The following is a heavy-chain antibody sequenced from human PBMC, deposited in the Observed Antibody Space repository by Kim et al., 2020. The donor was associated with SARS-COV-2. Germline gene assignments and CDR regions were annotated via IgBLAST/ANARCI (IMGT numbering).Heavy chain of an antibody. D-gene: IGHD2-8*02. J-gene: IGHJ4*02. Sequence: EGVGTSYADSVKGQFTISRDPAKNILYLQINSLTAEDTAVYYCGTVFEHWGQGTLVTVSS. V-gene: IGHV3-74*01. CDR2: EGVGT. CDR3: GTVFEH.